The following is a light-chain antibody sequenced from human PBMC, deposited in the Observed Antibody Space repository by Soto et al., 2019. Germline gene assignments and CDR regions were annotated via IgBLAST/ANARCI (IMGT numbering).Light chain of an antibody. CDR2: EIN. V-gene: IGLV2-8*01. J-gene: IGLJ1*01. Sequence: QSVLTQPPSASGSPGQSVTISCTGTSSDVGALNYVSWYQQHPGKASKLMIFEINKRPSGVPDRFSGSKSGNTASLTVPGLQAEDEADYYCSSYAGINIYVFGGGTKVTVL. CDR3: SSYAGINIYV. CDR1: SSDVGALNY.